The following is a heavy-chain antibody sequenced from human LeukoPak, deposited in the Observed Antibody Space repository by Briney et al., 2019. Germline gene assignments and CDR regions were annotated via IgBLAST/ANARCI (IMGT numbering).Heavy chain of an antibody. Sequence: ASVKVSCKASGYSFTSYAMHWVRQAPGQGLEWMGWINADNGDTKYSQKFQGRVTMTRDTSTSTVYMELSSLRSEDMAVYYCAREVGIRGHFDYWGRGTPVTVSS. J-gene: IGHJ4*02. CDR3: AREVGIRGHFDY. D-gene: IGHD1-26*01. CDR1: GYSFTSYA. CDR2: INADNGDT. V-gene: IGHV1-3*03.